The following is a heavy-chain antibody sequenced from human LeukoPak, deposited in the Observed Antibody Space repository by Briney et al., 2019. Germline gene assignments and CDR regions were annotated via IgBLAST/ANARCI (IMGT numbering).Heavy chain of an antibody. CDR1: GYSIRSGDY. Sequence: PSETLSLTCTVSGYSIRSGDYWGWIRQPPGKGLEWIGNIYHSGSTYYNPSLKSRVIISVDKSKNQFSLKLSSVTAADTAVYYCAREAPCSGVCYVDYYYYMDVWGKGTTVTVSS. CDR3: AREAPCSGVCYVDYYYYMDV. V-gene: IGHV4-38-2*02. J-gene: IGHJ6*03. CDR2: IYHSGST. D-gene: IGHD2-8*01.